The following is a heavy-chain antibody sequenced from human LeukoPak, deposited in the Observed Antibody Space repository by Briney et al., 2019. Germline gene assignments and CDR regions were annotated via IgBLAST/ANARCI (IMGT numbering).Heavy chain of an antibody. J-gene: IGHJ5*02. V-gene: IGHV6-1*01. CDR1: GDSVSSNSVA. CDR2: TYYTSKWNN. CDR3: ARQSYRRFDP. Sequence: SQTLSLTCALSGDSVSSNSVAWNWFRRSPSRGLEWLGRTYYTSKWNNDYAVSVQSRIAVNPDTSKNQFSLHLNSVTPDDTAVYYCARQSYRRFDPWGQGTLVTVSS.